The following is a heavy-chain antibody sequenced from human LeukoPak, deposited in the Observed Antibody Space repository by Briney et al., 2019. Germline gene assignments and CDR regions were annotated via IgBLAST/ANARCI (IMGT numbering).Heavy chain of an antibody. D-gene: IGHD3/OR15-3a*01. Sequence: SETLSLTCTVSGGSISSSSYYWGWIRQPPGKGLEWIGSIYYSGSTYYNPSLKSRVTISVDTSKNQFSLKLSSVTAADTAVYYCARYDFFDAPYYFDYWGQGTLVTVSS. CDR3: ARYDFFDAPYYFDY. J-gene: IGHJ4*02. V-gene: IGHV4-39*01. CDR1: GGSISSSSYY. CDR2: IYYSGST.